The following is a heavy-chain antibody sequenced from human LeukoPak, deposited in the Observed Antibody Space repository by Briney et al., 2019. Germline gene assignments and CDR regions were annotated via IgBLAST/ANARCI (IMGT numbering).Heavy chain of an antibody. CDR2: ISYDGSNK. CDR3: ARKSRRITMIVVGPIDY. V-gene: IGHV3-30-3*01. J-gene: IGHJ4*02. D-gene: IGHD3-22*01. Sequence: PSGRSLRLSCAASGFTFSSYAMHWVRQAPGKGLEWVAVISYDGSNKYYADSVKGRFTISRDNSKNTLYLQMNSLRAEDTAVYYCARKSRRITMIVVGPIDYWGQGTLVTVSS. CDR1: GFTFSSYA.